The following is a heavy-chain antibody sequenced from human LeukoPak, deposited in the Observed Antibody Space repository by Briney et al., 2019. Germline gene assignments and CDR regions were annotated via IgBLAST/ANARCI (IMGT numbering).Heavy chain of an antibody. Sequence: GGSLRLSCAASGFTFSSYAMSWVRQAPGKGLEWVSAISGSGGSTYYADSVKGRFTISRDNSKNTLYLQMNSLRAEDTAVYYCAKDPDIVVVVAATHPTYFDYWGQGTLVTVSS. V-gene: IGHV3-23*01. CDR2: ISGSGGST. D-gene: IGHD2-15*01. CDR1: GFTFSSYA. J-gene: IGHJ4*02. CDR3: AKDPDIVVVVAATHPTYFDY.